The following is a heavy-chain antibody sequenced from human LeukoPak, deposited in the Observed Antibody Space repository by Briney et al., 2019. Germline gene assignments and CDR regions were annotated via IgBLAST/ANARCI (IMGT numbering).Heavy chain of an antibody. CDR1: GYTFTGYY. J-gene: IGHJ6*02. Sequence: GASVKVSCKASGYTFTGYYMHWVRQAPGQGLEWMGWINPSSGGTNYAQKFQGRVTMTRDTSISTAYMELSRLRSDDTAVYYCARLFSSWYEEGRYYYYYGMDVWGQGTAVTVSS. V-gene: IGHV1-2*02. D-gene: IGHD6-13*01. CDR2: INPSSGGT. CDR3: ARLFSSWYEEGRYYYYYGMDV.